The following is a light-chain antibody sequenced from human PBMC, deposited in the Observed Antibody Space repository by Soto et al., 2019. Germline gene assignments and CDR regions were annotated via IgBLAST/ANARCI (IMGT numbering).Light chain of an antibody. CDR3: QQYGSSSWT. CDR1: QSVGGS. V-gene: IGKV3-20*01. CDR2: HTS. Sequence: ETVLTQSPGTLSLSPGERATLSCRASQSVGGSLAWYQQRPGQAPRLLVYHTSNRATGIPDRFSASGSGTDFTLTISRLEPEDFAVYYCQQYGSSSWTFGQGTMVDIK. J-gene: IGKJ1*01.